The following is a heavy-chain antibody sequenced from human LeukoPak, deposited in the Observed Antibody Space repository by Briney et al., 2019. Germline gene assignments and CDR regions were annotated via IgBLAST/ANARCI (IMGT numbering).Heavy chain of an antibody. V-gene: IGHV4-61*01. Sequence: SETLSLTCTVSGGSVSSGSDYWSWIRQPPGKGLEWIGYIFYSGSTNYNPSLKSRVTISVDTSKNQFSLKLSSVTAADTAVYYCARGYSRGINFDYWGQGTLVTVSS. D-gene: IGHD3-16*01. CDR1: GGSVSSGSDY. J-gene: IGHJ4*02. CDR2: IFYSGST. CDR3: ARGYSRGINFDY.